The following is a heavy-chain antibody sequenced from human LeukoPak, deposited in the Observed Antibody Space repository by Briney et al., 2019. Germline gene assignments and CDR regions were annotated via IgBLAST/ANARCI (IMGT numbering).Heavy chain of an antibody. J-gene: IGHJ6*03. D-gene: IGHD2-2*01. CDR1: GGSFSGYY. CDR3: ARPPRKYCSSTSCHDPYYYYYYMDV. Sequence: PSETLSLTCAVYGGSFSGYYWSWIRQPPGKGLEWIGEINHSGSTNYNPSLKSRVTISVDTSKNQFSLKLSSVTAADTAVYYCARPPRKYCSSTSCHDPYYYYYYMDVWGKGTTVIVSS. V-gene: IGHV4-34*01. CDR2: INHSGST.